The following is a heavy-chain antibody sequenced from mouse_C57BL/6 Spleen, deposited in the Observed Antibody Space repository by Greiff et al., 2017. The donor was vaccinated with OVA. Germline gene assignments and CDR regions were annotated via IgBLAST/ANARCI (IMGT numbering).Heavy chain of an antibody. CDR1: GYSFTGYY. Sequence: EVQLQQSGPELVKPGASVKISCKASGYSFTGYYMNWVKQSPEKSLEWIGEINPSTGGTTYNQKLKDKATLTVDKATSTAYMQLKSLTPAYSAFYYCARGGYYGSSYWYFDVWGTGTTVTVSS. CDR3: ARGGYYGSSYWYFDV. J-gene: IGHJ1*03. D-gene: IGHD1-1*01. CDR2: INPSTGGT. V-gene: IGHV1-42*01.